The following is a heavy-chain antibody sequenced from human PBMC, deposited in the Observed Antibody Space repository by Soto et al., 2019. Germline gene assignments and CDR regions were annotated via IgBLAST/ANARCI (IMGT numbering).Heavy chain of an antibody. J-gene: IGHJ4*02. CDR1: GGSISSYY. Sequence: SETLSLTCTVSGGSISSYYWSWIRQPPGKGLEWIGYIYYSGSTNYNPSLKSRVTISVDTSKNQFSLNLSSVTAADTAVYYCARGVSTVTPFDYWGQGTLVTVSS. D-gene: IGHD4-17*01. V-gene: IGHV4-59*01. CDR3: ARGVSTVTPFDY. CDR2: IYYSGST.